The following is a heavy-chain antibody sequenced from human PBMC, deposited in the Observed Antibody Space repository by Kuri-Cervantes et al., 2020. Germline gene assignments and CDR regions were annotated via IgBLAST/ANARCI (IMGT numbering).Heavy chain of an antibody. CDR3: ARDIGEVAARPLNWFDP. J-gene: IGHJ5*02. Sequence: SVKVSCKASGDTFRNFGLSWMRQAPGQGLEWMGGIIPLFGTATYAQKFQGRLTITTDESTSTVSMELSSLRSDDTAVYYCARDIGEVAARPLNWFDPWGQGTLVTVSS. D-gene: IGHD6-6*01. CDR1: GDTFRNFG. V-gene: IGHV1-69*05. CDR2: IIPLFGTA.